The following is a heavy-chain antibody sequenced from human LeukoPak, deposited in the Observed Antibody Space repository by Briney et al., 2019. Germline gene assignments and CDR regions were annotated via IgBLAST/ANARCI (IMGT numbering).Heavy chain of an antibody. V-gene: IGHV3-21*01. J-gene: IGHJ3*02. D-gene: IGHD2-2*01. CDR2: ISFGSSDI. CDR1: GFSFSSYT. Sequence: PGGSLRLSCAASGFSFSSYTMNWVRQAPGRGLEWVSSISFGSSDIYYADSVQGRFTISRDNAESSLYLRMNSLRAEDTAVYYCARNYNLDCSSTTCAGAFDIWGQGTVVTVSS. CDR3: ARNYNLDCSSTTCAGAFDI.